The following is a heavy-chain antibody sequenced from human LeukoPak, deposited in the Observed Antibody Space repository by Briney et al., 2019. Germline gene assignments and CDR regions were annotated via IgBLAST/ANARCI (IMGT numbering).Heavy chain of an antibody. CDR3: AKDSDFLVAANWLDP. Sequence: GGSLRLSCAASGFTFSSYAMSWVRQAPGKGLEWVSAISGSGGSTYYADSVKGRFTISRDNSKSTLYLQMNSLRAEDTAVYYCAKDSDFLVAANWLDPWGQGTLVTVSS. J-gene: IGHJ5*02. CDR1: GFTFSSYA. CDR2: ISGSGGST. V-gene: IGHV3-23*01. D-gene: IGHD6-19*01.